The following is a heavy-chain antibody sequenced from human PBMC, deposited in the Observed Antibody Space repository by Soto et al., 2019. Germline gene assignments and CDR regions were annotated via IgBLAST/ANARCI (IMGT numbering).Heavy chain of an antibody. J-gene: IGHJ5*02. CDR3: ARQYDNSIPNWFDP. D-gene: IGHD4-4*01. Sequence: QVQLQESGPGLVKPSQTLSLTCTVSGGSISSGGYYWSWIRQHPGKGLEWIGYIYYSGSSSYTPYLKGRIPMSADTSKNQFSLRLTSVTAADTAGYYCARQYDNSIPNWFDPWGQGTLVTVSS. V-gene: IGHV4-31*03. CDR1: GGSISSGGYY. CDR2: IYYSGSS.